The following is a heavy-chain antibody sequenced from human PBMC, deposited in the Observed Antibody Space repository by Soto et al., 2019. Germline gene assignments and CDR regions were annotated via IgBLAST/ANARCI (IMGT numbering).Heavy chain of an antibody. CDR2: IWNDGSSR. D-gene: IGHD5-12*01. CDR1: QFTFSNYG. V-gene: IGHV3-33*01. J-gene: IGHJ4*02. Sequence: QVQLVESGGGVVQPGRSLRLSCEASQFTFSNYGMHWVRQAPGKGLEWVAVIWNDGSSRYYADSVKGRFTISRDNSKNTLFLQMNNLRAEATAVYYCARPDIVAAIGGALDCWCQGTLVTVSS. CDR3: ARPDIVAAIGGALDC.